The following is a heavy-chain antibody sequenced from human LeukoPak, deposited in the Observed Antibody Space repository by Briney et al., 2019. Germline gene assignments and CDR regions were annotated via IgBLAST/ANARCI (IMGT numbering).Heavy chain of an antibody. CDR2: MSPYNGNT. V-gene: IGHV1-18*01. Sequence: ASVKVSCKASGYSFTNYGITWVRQAPGQGLEWMGWMSPYNGNTNYAQKLQGRVTMTRDTSTSTAYMELRSLRSDDTAVYYCATYSAAGRTYYFDYWGQGALVTVSS. D-gene: IGHD6-13*01. CDR3: ATYSAAGRTYYFDY. CDR1: GYSFTNYG. J-gene: IGHJ4*02.